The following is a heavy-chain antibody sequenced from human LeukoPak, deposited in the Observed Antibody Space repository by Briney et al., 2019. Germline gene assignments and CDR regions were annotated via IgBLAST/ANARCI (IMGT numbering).Heavy chain of an antibody. J-gene: IGHJ4*02. CDR2: IYYSGST. Sequence: PSETLSLTCTVSGGSISSSSYYWGWLRQPPGKGLEWIGSIYYSGSTYYNPSLKSRVTISVDTSKNQFSLKLGSVTAADTAVYYCARRDYDFWSGYHDYWGQGTLVTVSS. CDR3: ARRDYDFWSGYHDY. V-gene: IGHV4-39*01. D-gene: IGHD3-3*01. CDR1: GGSISSSSYY.